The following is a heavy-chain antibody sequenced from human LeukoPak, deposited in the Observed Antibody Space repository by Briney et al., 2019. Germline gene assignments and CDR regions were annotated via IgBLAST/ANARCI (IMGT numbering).Heavy chain of an antibody. CDR1: GFTFSSYS. J-gene: IGHJ4*02. D-gene: IGHD2-21*01. CDR3: ARDRGGGDRCKFDY. V-gene: IGHV3-53*01. CDR2: IYSGGST. Sequence: GGSLRLSCAASGFTFSSYSMNWVRQAPGKGLEWVSVIYSGGSTYYADSVKGRFTISRDKSKNTLYLQMNSLRAEDTAVYYCARDRGGGDRCKFDYWGQGTLVTVSS.